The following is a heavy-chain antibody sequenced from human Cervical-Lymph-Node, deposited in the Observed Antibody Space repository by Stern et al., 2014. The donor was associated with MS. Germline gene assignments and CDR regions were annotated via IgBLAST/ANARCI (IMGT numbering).Heavy chain of an antibody. J-gene: IGHJ4*02. V-gene: IGHV2-5*01. D-gene: IGHD1-14*01. Sequence: QVTLRESGPALVKPTQTLTLTCTFSGFSLSTSGLGVGWIRQPPGEALEWLAYIYWNDHRRYSPSLKSRLTIAKDTSKNQLVLTLTNVAPVDTATYYCARRTAGPFDYWGQGTLVTVSS. CDR2: IYWNDHR. CDR1: GFSLSTSGLG. CDR3: ARRTAGPFDY.